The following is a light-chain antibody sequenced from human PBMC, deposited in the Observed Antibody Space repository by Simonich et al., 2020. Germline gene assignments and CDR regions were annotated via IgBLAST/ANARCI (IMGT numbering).Light chain of an antibody. CDR1: QSVLYSSNNTNY. Sequence: DIVMTQSPDSLAVSLGERATINCKSSQSVLYSSNNTNYLALYQQKPGQPPKLLIYWAATRESGVPDRFSGSGSGTDFTLTISSLQAEDVAVYYCQQYYSTPYTFGQGTKLEIK. V-gene: IGKV4-1*01. CDR2: WAA. CDR3: QQYYSTPYT. J-gene: IGKJ2*01.